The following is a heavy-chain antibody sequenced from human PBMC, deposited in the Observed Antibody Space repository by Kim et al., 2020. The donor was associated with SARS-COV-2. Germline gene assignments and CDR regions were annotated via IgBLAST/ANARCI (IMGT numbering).Heavy chain of an antibody. D-gene: IGHD1-26*01. J-gene: IGHJ6*03. CDR3: ARTVVGAIYYYYYYMDV. V-gene: IGHV3-30*07. Sequence: VKGRFTISRDNAKTTLYLQMNSLRAEDTAVYYCARTVVGAIYYYYYYMDVWGKGTTVTVSS.